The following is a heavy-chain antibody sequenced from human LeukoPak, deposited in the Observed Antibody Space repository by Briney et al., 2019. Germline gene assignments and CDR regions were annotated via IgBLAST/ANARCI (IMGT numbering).Heavy chain of an antibody. J-gene: IGHJ4*02. CDR3: TRDVNYDYVWGSYFRALDY. D-gene: IGHD3-16*01. Sequence: PGGSLRLSCTASGFTFGDYAMSWVRQAPGKGLEWVGFIRSKAYGGTTEYAASVKGRFTISRDDSKSIAYLQMNSLKTEDTAVYYCTRDVNYDYVWGSYFRALDYWGQGTLVTVSS. CDR2: IRSKAYGGTT. V-gene: IGHV3-49*04. CDR1: GFTFGDYA.